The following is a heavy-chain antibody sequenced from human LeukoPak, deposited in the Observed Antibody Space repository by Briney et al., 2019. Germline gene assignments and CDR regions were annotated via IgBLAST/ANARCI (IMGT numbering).Heavy chain of an antibody. CDR3: ARPQGGGYCSSTSCYQYAFDI. V-gene: IGHV1-69*01. D-gene: IGHD2-2*01. CDR2: IIPIFGTA. Sequence: GASVKVSCKASGGTFSSYAISWVRQAPGQGLEWMGGIIPIFGTANYAQKFQGRVTITADESTSTAYMELSSLRSEDTAVYYCARPQGGGYCSSTSCYQYAFDIWGQGTMVTVSS. J-gene: IGHJ3*02. CDR1: GGTFSSYA.